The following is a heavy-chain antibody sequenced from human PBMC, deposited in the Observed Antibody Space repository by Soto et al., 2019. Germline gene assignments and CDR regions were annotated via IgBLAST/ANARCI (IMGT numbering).Heavy chain of an antibody. V-gene: IGHV4-34*01. Sequence: QVQLQQWGAGLLNPSETLSLTCAVDGGSFSGYYWSWIRQPPGKGLEWIGEINHSGSTNYNPSLKSLVTISVDTSKNQFSLKLSSVTAADTAVYCCARVMGGNPYWYFDLWGRGTLVTVSS. D-gene: IGHD1-26*01. CDR1: GGSFSGYY. J-gene: IGHJ2*01. CDR3: ARVMGGNPYWYFDL. CDR2: INHSGST.